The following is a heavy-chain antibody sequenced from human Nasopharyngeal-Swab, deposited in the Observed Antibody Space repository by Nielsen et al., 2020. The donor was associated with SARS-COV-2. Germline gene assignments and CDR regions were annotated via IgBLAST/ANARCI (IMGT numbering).Heavy chain of an antibody. D-gene: IGHD4-17*01. Sequence: GGSLRLSCAASGFTFSSYSMNWVRQAPGKGLEWVSSISSSSSYIYYADSVKGRFTISRDNAKNSLYLQMNSLRAEDTAVYYCARDSDDYGDYDDYWGQGTLVTVSS. CDR3: ARDSDDYGDYDDY. CDR2: ISSSSSYI. J-gene: IGHJ4*02. V-gene: IGHV3-21*01. CDR1: GFTFSSYS.